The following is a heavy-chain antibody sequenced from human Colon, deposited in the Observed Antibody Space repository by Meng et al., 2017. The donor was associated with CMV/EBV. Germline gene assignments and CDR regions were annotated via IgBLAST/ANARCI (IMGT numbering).Heavy chain of an antibody. Sequence: GESLKISCAAPGFTFRTYAMHWGRQAPGKGLEWVALISNDGSSQYYADSVKGRFTLSRDNAKNTLYLQMNGLRPDDTAVYYCARGPDSGSDPRNYFYYGMDVWGQGTTVTVSS. CDR1: GFTFRTYA. J-gene: IGHJ6*02. V-gene: IGHV3-30-3*01. D-gene: IGHD3-10*01. CDR3: ARGPDSGSDPRNYFYYGMDV. CDR2: ISNDGSSQ.